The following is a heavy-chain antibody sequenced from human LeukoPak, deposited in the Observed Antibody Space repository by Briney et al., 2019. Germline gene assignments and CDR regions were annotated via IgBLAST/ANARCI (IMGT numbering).Heavy chain of an antibody. V-gene: IGHV4-38-2*01. J-gene: IGHJ4*02. CDR1: GYSISSGYY. CDR3: ARGFCNDGTCSPGY. D-gene: IGHD2-15*01. Sequence: PSETLSLTCAVSGYSISSGYYWGWLRQPPGKGLEWIGSIYHSGSTHYNPSLKSQVTISVDVSKNQFSLKLSSVTAADTAVYYCARGFCNDGTCSPGYWGQGTLVTVSS. CDR2: IYHSGST.